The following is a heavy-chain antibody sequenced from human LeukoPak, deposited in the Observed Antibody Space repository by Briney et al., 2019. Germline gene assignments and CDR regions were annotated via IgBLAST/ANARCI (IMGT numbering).Heavy chain of an antibody. D-gene: IGHD3-22*01. CDR2: ISSSSSYI. Sequence: GGSLRLSCAASGFTFSSYSMNWVRQAPGKGLEWVSSISSSSSYIYYADSVKGRFTISRDNAKNSLYLQMNSLRAEDTAVYYCARDVESGGSYYDSSGYYVHFDYWGQGTLATVSS. J-gene: IGHJ4*02. V-gene: IGHV3-21*01. CDR3: ARDVESGGSYYDSSGYYVHFDY. CDR1: GFTFSSYS.